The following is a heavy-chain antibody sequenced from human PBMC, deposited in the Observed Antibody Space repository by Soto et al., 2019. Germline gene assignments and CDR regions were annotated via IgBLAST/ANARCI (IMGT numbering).Heavy chain of an antibody. D-gene: IGHD2-21*01. V-gene: IGHV4-61*01. CDR3: AMIPVDTYLIYWFDA. Sequence: AGTLSLTCTVSGFSVTSGNYYWSWLRQPPGKGLEWIGHIYYSGSTNYSPSLKSRATISLDTTNNQFLLMVTSVTAADTAVYYGAMIPVDTYLIYWFDAWGQGTLVTVSS. J-gene: IGHJ5*01. CDR1: GFSVTSGNYY. CDR2: IYYSGST.